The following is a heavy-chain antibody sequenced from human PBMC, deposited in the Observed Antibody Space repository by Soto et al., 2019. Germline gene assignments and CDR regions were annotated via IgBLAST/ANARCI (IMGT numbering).Heavy chain of an antibody. CDR1: GGSFSGYY. V-gene: IGHV4-34*01. Sequence: QVQLQQWGAGLLKPSETLSLTCAVYGGSFSGYYWSWIRQPPGKGLEWIGEINHSGSTNYNPSPTSRVTISVDTSKNQFSLKLSSVTAADTAVYYCARRDYSNYGLDYWGQGTLVTVSS. D-gene: IGHD4-4*01. J-gene: IGHJ4*02. CDR2: INHSGST. CDR3: ARRDYSNYGLDY.